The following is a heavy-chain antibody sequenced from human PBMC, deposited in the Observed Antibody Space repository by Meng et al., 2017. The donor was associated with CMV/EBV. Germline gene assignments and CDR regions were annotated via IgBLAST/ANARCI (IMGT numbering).Heavy chain of an antibody. J-gene: IGHJ6*02. Sequence: SETLSLTCTVSGGSISSSSYYWGWIRQPPGKGLEWIGEINHSGSINYNPSLKSRVTISVDTSKNQFSLKLSSVTAADTAVYYCARGREYYGSGRGYYYYYYGMDVWGQGTTVTVSS. CDR1: GGSISSSSYY. CDR2: INHSGSI. V-gene: IGHV4-39*07. CDR3: ARGREYYGSGRGYYYYYYGMDV. D-gene: IGHD3-10*01.